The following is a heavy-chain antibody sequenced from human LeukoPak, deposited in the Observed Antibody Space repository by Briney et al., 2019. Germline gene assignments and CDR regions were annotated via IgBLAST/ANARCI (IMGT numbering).Heavy chain of an antibody. V-gene: IGHV4-38-2*02. CDR2: IYHSGST. CDR1: GYSISSGYY. Sequence: PSETLSLTCTVSGYSISSGYYWGWIRQPPGKGLEWIGSIYHSGSTNYNPSLKSRVTISVDTSKNQFSLKLSSVTAADTAVYYCVRGRRDGVRWLQFLSGPPTFDYWGQGTLVTVSS. D-gene: IGHD5-24*01. J-gene: IGHJ4*02. CDR3: VRGRRDGVRWLQFLSGPPTFDY.